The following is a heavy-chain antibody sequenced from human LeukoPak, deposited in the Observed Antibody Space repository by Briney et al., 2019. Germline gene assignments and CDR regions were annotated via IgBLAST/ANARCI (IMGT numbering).Heavy chain of an antibody. CDR1: GFTFDHYA. J-gene: IGHJ6*04. CDR2: ISWNSGSI. V-gene: IGHV3-9*01. CDR3: AELGITMIGGV. Sequence: GGSLRLSCAASGFTFDHYAMHWVRQAPGQGLEWVSGISWNSGSIGYADSVKGRFTISRDNAKNSLYLQMNSLRAEDTAVYYCAELGITMIGGVWGKGTTVTISS. D-gene: IGHD3-10*02.